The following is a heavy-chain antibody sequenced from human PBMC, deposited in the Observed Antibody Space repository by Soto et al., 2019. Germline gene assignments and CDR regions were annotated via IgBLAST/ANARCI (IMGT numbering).Heavy chain of an antibody. CDR3: ARDWAKYNWNSGGHYYYYGMDV. D-gene: IGHD1-7*01. J-gene: IGHJ6*02. CDR2: IIPIFGTA. V-gene: IGHV1-69*01. CDR1: GGTFSSYA. Sequence: QVPLVQSGAEVKKPGSSVKVSCKASGGTFSSYAISWVRQAPGQGLEWMGGIIPIFGTANYAQKFQGRVTITADESTSTAYMELSSLRSEDTAVYYCARDWAKYNWNSGGHYYYYGMDVWGQGTTVTVSS.